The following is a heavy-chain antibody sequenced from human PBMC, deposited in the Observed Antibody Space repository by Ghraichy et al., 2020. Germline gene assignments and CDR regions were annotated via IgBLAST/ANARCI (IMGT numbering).Heavy chain of an antibody. D-gene: IGHD6-6*01. J-gene: IGHJ4*02. Sequence: SETLSLTCTVSGGSISSYYWSWIRQPPGKGLEWIGYIYYSGSTNYNPSLKSRVTISVDTSKNQFFLKLSSVTAADTAVYYCARVSARSFDYWGQGTLVTVSS. CDR1: GGSISSYY. CDR3: ARVSARSFDY. V-gene: IGHV4-59*01. CDR2: IYYSGST.